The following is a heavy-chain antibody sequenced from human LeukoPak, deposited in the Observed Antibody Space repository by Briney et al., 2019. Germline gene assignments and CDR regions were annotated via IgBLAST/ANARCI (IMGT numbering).Heavy chain of an antibody. D-gene: IGHD6-13*01. CDR3: ATEPWYSNMARFDP. Sequence: GASVKVSCKASGYTFTGYYMHWVRQAPGQGLEWMGWINPNSGGTNYAQKFQGRVTMTRDTSISTAYMELSRLRSDDTAVYYCATEPWYSNMARFDPWGQGTLVTVSS. CDR2: INPNSGGT. CDR1: GYTFTGYY. V-gene: IGHV1-2*02. J-gene: IGHJ5*02.